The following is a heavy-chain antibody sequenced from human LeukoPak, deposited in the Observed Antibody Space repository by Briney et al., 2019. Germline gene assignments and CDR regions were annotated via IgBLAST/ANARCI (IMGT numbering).Heavy chain of an antibody. Sequence: GGSLRLSCAASGFTFSSYEMNWVRQAPGRGLEWVSYISTSGRTIYYADSVKGRFTISRDNAKNSLYLQMNSLRAEDTAVYYCATLSGNYPDYWGQGTLVTVSS. CDR1: GFTFSSYE. V-gene: IGHV3-48*03. CDR3: ATLSGNYPDY. CDR2: ISTSGRTI. D-gene: IGHD1-26*01. J-gene: IGHJ4*02.